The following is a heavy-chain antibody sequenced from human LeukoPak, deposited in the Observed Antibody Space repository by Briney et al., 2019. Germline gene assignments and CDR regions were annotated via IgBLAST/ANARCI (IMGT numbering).Heavy chain of an antibody. D-gene: IGHD6-19*01. V-gene: IGHV1-2*02. CDR1: GXTFTDXY. CDR2: INPYSGGT. J-gene: IGHJ4*02. CDR3: ATLRRSGWYIGD. Sequence: ASVKVSCKASGXTFTDXYIXXXRXXXXXXXXXXXWINPYSGGTXXXEKFQGRVTMTXDTSITTAYMELSSLRSDDTAIYYCATLRRSGWYIGDWGQGTLVTVSS.